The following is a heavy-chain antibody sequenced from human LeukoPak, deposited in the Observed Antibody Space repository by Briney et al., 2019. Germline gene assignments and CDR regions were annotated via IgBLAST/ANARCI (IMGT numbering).Heavy chain of an antibody. D-gene: IGHD5-18*01. CDR3: ARVTAMVDFDY. J-gene: IGHJ4*02. CDR1: GYSFTSHY. V-gene: IGHV1-46*01. Sequence: ASVKVSCKASGYSFTSHYMHWVRQAPGQGLEWLGLINPSGSSTLYAQKFQGRVTMTRDMSTTTDYMELSSLRSEDTAVYYCARVTAMVDFDYWGQGTLVTVSS. CDR2: INPSGSST.